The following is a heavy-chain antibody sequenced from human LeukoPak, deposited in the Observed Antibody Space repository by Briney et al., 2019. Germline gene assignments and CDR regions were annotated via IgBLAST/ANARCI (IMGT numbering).Heavy chain of an antibody. J-gene: IGHJ4*02. CDR1: GDSINNYNYF. CDR2: IFYSGTM. Sequence: SETLSLTCTVSGDSINNYNYFWGWIRQPPGKGLEWIGSIFYSGTMYYNPSLKSRVTISVDTSKNQFSLKLSSVTAADTAVYYCARGDRWVYYFDYWGQGTLVTVSS. CDR3: ARGDRWVYYFDY. D-gene: IGHD6-13*01. V-gene: IGHV4-39*07.